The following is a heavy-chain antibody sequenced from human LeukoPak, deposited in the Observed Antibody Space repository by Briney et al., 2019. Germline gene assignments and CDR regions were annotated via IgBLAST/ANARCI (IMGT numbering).Heavy chain of an antibody. CDR3: ARRYYDILTGYYAASDDAFDI. CDR1: GYSFTSYW. D-gene: IGHD3-9*01. V-gene: IGHV5-51*01. CDR2: IYPGDSDT. Sequence: GESLKISYKGSGYSFTSYWIGWVRQMPGKGLEWMGIIYPGDSDTRYSPSFQGQVTISADKSISTAYLQWSSLKASDAAMYYCARRYYDILTGYYAASDDAFDIWGQGTMVTVSS. J-gene: IGHJ3*02.